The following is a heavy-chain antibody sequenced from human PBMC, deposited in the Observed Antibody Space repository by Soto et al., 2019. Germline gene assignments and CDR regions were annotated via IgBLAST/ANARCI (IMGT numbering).Heavy chain of an antibody. J-gene: IGHJ4*02. CDR3: ATESGSTYGYFDH. Sequence: SETLSLTCTVSGGSVTSDEDYWTWIRQSPGKGLEWIGYVSNSGSTGYNPSLKTRLSMSVDRSKNQFTLRLTSVTAADTAVYFCATESGSTYGYFDHWGQGTQVTVSS. CDR2: VSNSGST. V-gene: IGHV4-30-4*01. CDR1: GGSVTSDEDY. D-gene: IGHD5-18*01.